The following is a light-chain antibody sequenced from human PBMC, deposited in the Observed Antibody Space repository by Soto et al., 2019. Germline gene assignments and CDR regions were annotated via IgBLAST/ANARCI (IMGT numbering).Light chain of an antibody. J-gene: IGKJ5*01. CDR2: SAS. V-gene: IGKV1-27*01. CDR3: QQFSTAPLP. CDR1: QDISVY. Sequence: IQMTQSPSSLSASVGDRVTITCRASQDISVYLAWYQQKPGKVPKLLIYSASTLQSGVPSRFSGSGSGTDFTLTISSLQPEDVATYYCQQFSTAPLPFGQGTRLEI.